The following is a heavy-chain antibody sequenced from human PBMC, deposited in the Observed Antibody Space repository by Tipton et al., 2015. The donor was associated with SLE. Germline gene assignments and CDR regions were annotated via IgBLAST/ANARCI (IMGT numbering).Heavy chain of an antibody. CDR3: AQAHLWGSYRYASDI. J-gene: IGHJ3*02. D-gene: IGHD3-16*02. Sequence: TLSLTCTVSGGSITSYYWNWIRQAPGKGLEWVGYVYSSGSTHYNPSLSSRVTITLDTPKNQFSLKLSSVTAADTAVYYCAQAHLWGSYRYASDIWGQGTMVTVSS. V-gene: IGHV4-59*12. CDR2: VYSSGST. CDR1: GGSITSYY.